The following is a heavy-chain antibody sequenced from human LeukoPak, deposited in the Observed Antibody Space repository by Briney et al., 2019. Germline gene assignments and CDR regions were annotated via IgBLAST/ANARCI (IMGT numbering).Heavy chain of an antibody. D-gene: IGHD2/OR15-2a*01. CDR3: AKDALPDTYYFDF. CDR1: GLTLSNYA. Sequence: PGGSLRLSCAASGLTLSNYAMNWVRQAPGKGLEWVSSINGSGDKTYYADSVKGRFSISRDNSKGTLYLQMNSLRAEDTALYSCAKDALPDTYYFDFWGQGALVTVSS. V-gene: IGHV3-23*01. J-gene: IGHJ4*02. CDR2: INGSGDKT.